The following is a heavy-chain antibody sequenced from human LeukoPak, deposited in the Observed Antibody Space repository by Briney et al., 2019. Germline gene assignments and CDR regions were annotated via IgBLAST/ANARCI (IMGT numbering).Heavy chain of an antibody. CDR2: IWYDGNNK. V-gene: IGHV3-30*02. Sequence: GGSLRLSCAASGFTFSTYGMHWVRQAPGKGLEWVAFIWYDGNNKYFADSVKGRFTISRDNSKNTPYLQMNSLRAEDTAVYYCAKGSDRDYYYYYMDVWGKGTTVTVSS. CDR1: GFTFSTYG. CDR3: AKGSDRDYYYYYMDV. D-gene: IGHD1-14*01. J-gene: IGHJ6*03.